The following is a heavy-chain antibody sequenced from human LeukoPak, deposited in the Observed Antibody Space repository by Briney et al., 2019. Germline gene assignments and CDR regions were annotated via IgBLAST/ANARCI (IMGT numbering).Heavy chain of an antibody. CDR2: ISGSGGST. J-gene: IGHJ6*02. CDR1: GFTFSTYA. CDR3: AKDLQWGDYYYGMHV. Sequence: QPGGSLRLSCAASGFTFSTYAMSWVRQAPGKGLEWVSAISGSGGSTYHADSVKGRFTISRDNSKNTLYLQMNSLRAEDTAVYYCAKDLQWGDYYYGMHVWGQGTTVTVSS. D-gene: IGHD1-26*01. V-gene: IGHV3-23*01.